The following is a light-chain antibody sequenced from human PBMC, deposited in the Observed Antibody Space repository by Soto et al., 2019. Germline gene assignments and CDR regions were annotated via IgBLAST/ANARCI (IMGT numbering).Light chain of an antibody. Sequence: DIQMTQSPSTLSASVGDRVTITCRASQSISSWLAWYQQKPGKAPKLLIYDASSLESGVPSRFSGSGSGTEFPLTISSLQPDDFATYYCQQYNRPITFGPGTKVDIK. CDR3: QQYNRPIT. V-gene: IGKV1-5*01. CDR1: QSISSW. CDR2: DAS. J-gene: IGKJ3*01.